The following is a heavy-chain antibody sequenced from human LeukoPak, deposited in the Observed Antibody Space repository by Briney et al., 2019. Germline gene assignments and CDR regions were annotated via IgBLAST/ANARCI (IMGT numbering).Heavy chain of an antibody. D-gene: IGHD2-2*01. Sequence: PSETLSLTCTVSGGSISSSSYYWGWIRQPPGKGLEWIGSIYYSGSTYYNPSLKSRVTISVDTSKNQFSLKLSSVTAADTAVYYCARLPRGYCSSTSCGAFDIWGQGTMVTVSS. J-gene: IGHJ3*02. CDR1: GGSISSSSYY. V-gene: IGHV4-39*01. CDR2: IYYSGST. CDR3: ARLPRGYCSSTSCGAFDI.